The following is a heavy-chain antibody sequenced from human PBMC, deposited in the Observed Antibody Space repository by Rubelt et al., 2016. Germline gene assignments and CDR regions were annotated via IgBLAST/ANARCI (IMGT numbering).Heavy chain of an antibody. J-gene: IGHJ4*02. D-gene: IGHD7-27*01. CDR1: GYTFTGYY. V-gene: IGHV1-2*06. Sequence: QVQLVQSGAEVKKPGASVKVSCKASGYTFTGYYMHWVRQAPGQGLEWMGRINPNSGGTNYAHKFQGRVTMTQDTSTSTAYMELRSLGSDETAVYYCARYLGIEGDFDYWGQGTLVTVSS. CDR3: ARYLGIEGDFDY. CDR2: INPNSGGT.